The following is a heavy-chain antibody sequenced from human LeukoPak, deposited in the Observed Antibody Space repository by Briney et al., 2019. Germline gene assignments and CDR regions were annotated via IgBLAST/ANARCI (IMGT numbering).Heavy chain of an antibody. CDR2: IVVGSGNT. J-gene: IGHJ4*02. D-gene: IGHD5-18*01. CDR3: AAGRTVMDTVTYFDY. CDR1: GFTFTSSA. V-gene: IGHV1-58*01. Sequence: SVKVSCKASGFTFTSSAVQWVRQARGQRLEWIGWIVVGSGNTNYVQKFQERVTITRDMSTSTAYMELSSLRSEDTAVYYCAAGRTVMDTVTYFDYWGQGTLVTVSS.